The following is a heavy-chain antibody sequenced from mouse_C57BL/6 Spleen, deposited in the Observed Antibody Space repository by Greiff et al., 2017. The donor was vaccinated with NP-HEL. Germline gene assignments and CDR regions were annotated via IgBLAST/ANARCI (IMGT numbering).Heavy chain of an antibody. D-gene: IGHD4-1*01. CDR3: ATAGTGYYFDY. CDR2: ISYDGSN. J-gene: IGHJ2*01. CDR1: GYSITSGYY. V-gene: IGHV3-6*01. Sequence: ESGPGLVKPSQSLSLTCSVTGYSITSGYYWNWIRQFPGNKLEWMGYISYDGSNNYNPSLKNRISITRDTSKNQFFLKLNSVTTEDTATYYCATAGTGYYFDYWGQGTTLTVSS.